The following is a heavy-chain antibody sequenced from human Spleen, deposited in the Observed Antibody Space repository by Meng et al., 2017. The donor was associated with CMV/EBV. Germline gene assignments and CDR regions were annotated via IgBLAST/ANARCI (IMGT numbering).Heavy chain of an antibody. J-gene: IGHJ6*02. Sequence: GGSLRLSCAASGFTFSSYAMHWVRQAPGKGLEWVAVISYDGSNKYYADSVKGRFTISRDNSKNTLYLQMNSLRAEDTAVYYCAKDLNSNYHFYYGMDVWGQGTTVTVSS. V-gene: IGHV3-30-3*01. CDR2: ISYDGSNK. CDR3: AKDLNSNYHFYYGMDV. CDR1: GFTFSSYA. D-gene: IGHD4-11*01.